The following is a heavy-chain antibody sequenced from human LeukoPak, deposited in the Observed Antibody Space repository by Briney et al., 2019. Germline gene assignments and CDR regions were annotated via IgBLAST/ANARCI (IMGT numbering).Heavy chain of an antibody. J-gene: IGHJ3*02. CDR2: INPNSGGT. Sequence: ASVKVSCKASGYTFTCYYMHWVRQAPGQGREWMGRINPNSGGTNYAQKFQGRVTMTRDTSISTAYMELSRLRSDDTAVYYCARTVAGDNDAFDIWGQGTMVTVSS. D-gene: IGHD6-19*01. CDR1: GYTFTCYY. V-gene: IGHV1-2*06. CDR3: ARTVAGDNDAFDI.